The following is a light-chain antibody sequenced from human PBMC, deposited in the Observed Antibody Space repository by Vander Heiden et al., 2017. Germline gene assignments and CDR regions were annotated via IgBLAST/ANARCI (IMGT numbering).Light chain of an antibody. V-gene: IGKV1-39*01. CDR2: AAS. CDR1: QSISSY. CDR3: QQGYSTPRGT. J-gene: IGKJ3*01. Sequence: DIQMTQSPSSLSASVGDRVTITCRASQSISSYLNWYQQKPGKAPKLLIYAASSLQSGVPSRFSGSGYGKDFTLTISSRQPEDFATYYCQQGYSTPRGTFGHGTKLDIK.